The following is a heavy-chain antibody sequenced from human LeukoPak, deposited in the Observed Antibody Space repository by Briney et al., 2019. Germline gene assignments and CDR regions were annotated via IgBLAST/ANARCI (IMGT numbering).Heavy chain of an antibody. J-gene: IGHJ5*02. CDR3: ARVNAERYCSSSSCQTRFHP. V-gene: IGHV3-33*01. CDR1: GFTFSSYG. D-gene: IGHD2-2*01. CDR2: IWYDGSNK. Sequence: GRSLRLSCAASGFTFSSYGMHWVRQAPGKGLEWVAVIWYDGSNKYYADSVKGRFTISRDNSKNTLYLQMNSLRAEDTAVYYCARVNAERYCSSSSCQTRFHPWGQGTLVTVSS.